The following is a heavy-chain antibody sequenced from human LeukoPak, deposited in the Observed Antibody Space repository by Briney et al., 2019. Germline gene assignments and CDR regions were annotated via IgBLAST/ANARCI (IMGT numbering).Heavy chain of an antibody. J-gene: IGHJ4*02. V-gene: IGHV3-23*01. CDR3: ARDVGRSQDY. D-gene: IGHD2-15*01. CDR1: GFTFSDYA. Sequence: GGSLRLSCTASGFTFSDYAMTWVRQTPGKGLEWISAISPRSNSIYYSDSVRGRFTVSRDNSKNTLYLQMNSLRAEDTAVYYCARDVGRSQDYWGQGVLVTVSS. CDR2: ISPRSNSI.